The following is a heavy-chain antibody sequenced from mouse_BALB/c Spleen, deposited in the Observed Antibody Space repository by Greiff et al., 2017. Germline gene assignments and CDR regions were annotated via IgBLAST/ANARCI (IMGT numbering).Heavy chain of an antibody. J-gene: IGHJ4*01. CDR2: IDPSDSYT. CDR1: GYTFTSYW. CDR3: TRSGDYDYAMDD. V-gene: IGHV1S127*01. Sequence: QVQLQQSGPELVKPGASVKMSCKASGYTFTSYWMHWVKQRPGQGLEWIGVIDPSDSYTSYNQKFKGKATLTVDTSSSTAYMQLSSLTSEDSAVYYCTRSGDYDYAMDDWGQGTSVTVSS. D-gene: IGHD2-4*01.